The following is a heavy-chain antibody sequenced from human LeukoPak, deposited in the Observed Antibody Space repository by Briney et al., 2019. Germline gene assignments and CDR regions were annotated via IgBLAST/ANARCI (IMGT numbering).Heavy chain of an antibody. Sequence: GGSLRLSCAASGFSFISTSILWARQARGKGLEWLSYISTVTGNNYYADSVKGRFTISRDNAKSSLNLQMSSLRAEDTAVYFCATTGNFYDMDVWGKGTTVTVSS. J-gene: IGHJ6*03. V-gene: IGHV3-48*04. CDR3: ATTGNFYDMDV. D-gene: IGHD1-1*01. CDR1: GFSFISTS. CDR2: ISTVTGNN.